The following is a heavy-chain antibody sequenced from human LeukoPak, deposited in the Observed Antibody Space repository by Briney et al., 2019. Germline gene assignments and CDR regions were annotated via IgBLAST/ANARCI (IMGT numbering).Heavy chain of an antibody. CDR2: ICYSGST. Sequence: PSETLSLTCTVSGGSISSYYWSWIRQPPGKGLEWIGYICYSGSTNYNPSLKSRVTISVDTSKNQFSLKLSSVTAADTAVYYCASSGTMVRGVIISWGQGTLVTVSS. CDR3: ASSGTMVRGVIIS. J-gene: IGHJ5*02. V-gene: IGHV4-59*01. CDR1: GGSISSYY. D-gene: IGHD3-10*01.